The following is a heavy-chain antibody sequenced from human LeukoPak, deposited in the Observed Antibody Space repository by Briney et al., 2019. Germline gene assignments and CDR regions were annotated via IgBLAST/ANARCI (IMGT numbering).Heavy chain of an antibody. J-gene: IGHJ4*02. D-gene: IGHD3-10*01. CDR3: ARDRVAVVRGVSAFDY. V-gene: IGHV3-21*01. Sequence: PGGSLRLSCAASGFTFNNYGMNWVRQAPGKGLEWVSSISPSSSYIYYTDSVKRRFTISRDNAKNSLYLQMNSLRAEDTGVYYCARDRVAVVRGVSAFDYWGQGTLVTVSS. CDR2: ISPSSSYI. CDR1: GFTFNNYG.